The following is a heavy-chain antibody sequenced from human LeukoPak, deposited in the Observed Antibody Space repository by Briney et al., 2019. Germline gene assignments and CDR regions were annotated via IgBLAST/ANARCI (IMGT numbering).Heavy chain of an antibody. V-gene: IGHV4-59*01. CDR3: ARGGSLDRFDP. CDR1: GGSISSYY. Sequence: SETLSLTCTVSGGSISSYYWSWIRQPPGKGLEWIGYIYYSGSTNYNPSLKSRVTISVDTSKNQFSLKLSSVTAADTAVYYCARGGSLDRFDPWGQGTLVTVSS. J-gene: IGHJ5*02. D-gene: IGHD3-10*01. CDR2: IYYSGST.